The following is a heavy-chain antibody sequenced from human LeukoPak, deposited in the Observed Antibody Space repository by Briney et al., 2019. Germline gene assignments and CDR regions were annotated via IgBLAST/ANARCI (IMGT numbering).Heavy chain of an antibody. CDR2: MYLSGTT. V-gene: IGHV4-4*02. Sequence: SETLSLTCTVSGDSINSLDLRSWVRQPPGKGLEWIGEMYLSGTTHSNPSVKSRVTISIDKSKNQFFLNLSSVTAADTAVYYCAGLVGRYSSGLYYYYFDYWGQGTLVTVSS. CDR1: GDSINSLDL. D-gene: IGHD3-22*01. CDR3: AGLVGRYSSGLYYYYFDY. J-gene: IGHJ4*02.